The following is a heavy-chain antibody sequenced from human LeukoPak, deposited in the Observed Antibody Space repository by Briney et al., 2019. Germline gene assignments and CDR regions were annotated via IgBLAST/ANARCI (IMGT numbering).Heavy chain of an antibody. CDR1: GYKFTGYY. J-gene: IGHJ4*02. V-gene: IGHV1-2*02. D-gene: IGHD5-18*01. CDR2: VNPNSGDS. CDR3: AREIGGILVFDY. Sequence: ASVKVSCKASGYKFTGYYMHWVRQAPGQGLEWMGWVNPNSGDSHHAQKFQGRVTMTRDTSISTAYMELSRLRSDDTAVYYCAREIGGILVFDYWGQGTLVTVSS.